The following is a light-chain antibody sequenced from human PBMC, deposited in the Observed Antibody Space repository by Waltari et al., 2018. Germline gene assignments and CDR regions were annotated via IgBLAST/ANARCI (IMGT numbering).Light chain of an antibody. V-gene: IGKV4-1*01. Sequence: DIVLTQSPDSLAVSLGERVTFNCKSSQSLLYSSINRNYLAWYQQRPGQPPKLLVYGASSRAIGGPGRCRGSGSGTEFTLTISSLQAEDVAIYYCQQYVTTPYTFGRGTRLEIK. CDR3: QQYVTTPYT. J-gene: IGKJ2*01. CDR1: QSLLYSSINRNY. CDR2: GAS.